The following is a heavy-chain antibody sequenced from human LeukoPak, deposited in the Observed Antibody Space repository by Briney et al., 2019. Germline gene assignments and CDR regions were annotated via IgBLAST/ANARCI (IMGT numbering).Heavy chain of an antibody. V-gene: IGHV3-48*03. CDR3: ARDRGGYSSSYYYYGMDV. CDR1: GFTLSSYE. D-gene: IGHD4-11*01. CDR2: ISSRGSTI. Sequence: GGSLRLSCAASGFTLSSYEMNWVRRAPGKGLEWVSYISSRGSTIYYADSVKGRFTISRDNAKNSLYLQMNSLRAEDTAVYYCARDRGGYSSSYYYYGMDVWGQATTVTVSS. J-gene: IGHJ6*02.